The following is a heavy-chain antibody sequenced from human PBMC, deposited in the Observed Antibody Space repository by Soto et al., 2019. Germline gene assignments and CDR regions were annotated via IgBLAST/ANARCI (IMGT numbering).Heavy chain of an antibody. CDR1: GGGLSSNS. CDR3: ARDWRLRYCGYGEDRETHYEGMDV. CDR2: NIPIFGTA. V-gene: IGHV1-69*13. J-gene: IGHJ6*04. D-gene: IGHD5-12*01. Sequence: APVKVPSKAPGGGLSSNSIRWVLQAPGQGLEWMGGNIPIFGTANYGQKFQGRGRITADESTSTAYMELSSLRSEDTAVYYCARDWRLRYCGYGEDRETHYEGMDVWGKGTTVTVSS.